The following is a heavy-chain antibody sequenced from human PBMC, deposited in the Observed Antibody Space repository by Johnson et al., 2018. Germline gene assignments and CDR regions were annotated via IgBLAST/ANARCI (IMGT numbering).Heavy chain of an antibody. Sequence: EVQLVETGGGLIQPGGSLRLSCAASGFSVSSNNVMWVRQAPGKGLEWVSFIYSGGYTYYADSVKGRFTVSRDNAKNKVYLKMNRLRVEETAVYYCARFGSIADGYWGQGTLVTVSS. CDR3: ARFGSIADGY. J-gene: IGHJ4*02. CDR1: GFSVSSNN. V-gene: IGHV3-53*02. CDR2: IYSGGYT. D-gene: IGHD6-6*01.